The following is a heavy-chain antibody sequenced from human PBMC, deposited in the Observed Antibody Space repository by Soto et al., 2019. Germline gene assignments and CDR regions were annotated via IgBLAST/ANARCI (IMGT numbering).Heavy chain of an antibody. CDR2: IYFTGNT. CDR3: AKDVELVVTAIIDY. CDR1: GGSITSSSHF. D-gene: IGHD2-21*02. Sequence: PSETLSLTCSASGGSITSSSHFWGWVRQPPGKGLEWIGTIYFTGNTYYTPSLKSRLTMSIDTSKNEFSLRLNSVTAADTAVYYCAKDVELVVTAIIDYWGQGTLVTVSS. V-gene: IGHV4-39*02. J-gene: IGHJ4*02.